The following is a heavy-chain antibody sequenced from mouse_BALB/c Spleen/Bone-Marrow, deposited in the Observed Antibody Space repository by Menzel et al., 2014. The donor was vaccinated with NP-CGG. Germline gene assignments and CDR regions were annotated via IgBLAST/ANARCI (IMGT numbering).Heavy chain of an antibody. J-gene: IGHJ3*01. D-gene: IGHD2-4*01. CDR1: GYTFTSYW. V-gene: IGHV1-7*01. CDR3: ARYPYYDYDGFAY. Sequence: QVQLKDSGAELAKPGASVKMSCKASGYTFTSYWMHWVKQRPGQGLEWIGYINPSTGYTEYNQKFKDKATLTADKSSSTAYMQLSSLTSEDSAVYYCARYPYYDYDGFAYWVQGTLVTVSA. CDR2: INPSTGYT.